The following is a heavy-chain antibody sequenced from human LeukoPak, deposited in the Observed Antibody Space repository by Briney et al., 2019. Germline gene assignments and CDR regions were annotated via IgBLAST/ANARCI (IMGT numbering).Heavy chain of an antibody. Sequence: GGSLRLSCAASGFTFSSYAMSWVRQAPGKGLEWVAVISYDGSNKYYADSVKGRFTISRDNSKNTLYLQMNSLRAEDTAVYYCAKAPAGPYFDYWGQGTLVTVSS. V-gene: IGHV3-30*18. CDR3: AKAPAGPYFDY. CDR1: GFTFSSYA. CDR2: ISYDGSNK. J-gene: IGHJ4*02.